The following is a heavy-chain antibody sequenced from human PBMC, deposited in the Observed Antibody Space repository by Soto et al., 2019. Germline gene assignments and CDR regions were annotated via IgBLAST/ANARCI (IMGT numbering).Heavy chain of an antibody. Sequence: TLCLTCGVSGGFISGGGYCWSWVRQPPGKGLEWIGYIYYSGNTYYNPSLKSRVTISVDTSKSQFSLEVTSVTAADTAVYYCARSVGPWTSFDYWGQGTQVTVSS. V-gene: IGHV4-30-4*01. CDR2: IYYSGNT. CDR3: ARSVGPWTSFDY. J-gene: IGHJ4*02. D-gene: IGHD1-26*01. CDR1: GGFISGGGYC.